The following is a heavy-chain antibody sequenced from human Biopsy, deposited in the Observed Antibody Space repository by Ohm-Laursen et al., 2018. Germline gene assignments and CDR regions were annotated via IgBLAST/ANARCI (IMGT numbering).Heavy chain of an antibody. V-gene: IGHV1-24*01. CDR2: FAPENGKT. J-gene: IGHJ4*02. Sequence: GASVTVPCKVSGYTLTALSMHWVRQAPGRGLEWMGGFAPENGKTIYAQKFQGRITMTEDTSTDTAYMELSSLRSEDTAVYYCAADINVWNVNYWGQGTQVTVSS. CDR3: AADINVWNVNY. CDR1: GYTLTALS. D-gene: IGHD1-1*01.